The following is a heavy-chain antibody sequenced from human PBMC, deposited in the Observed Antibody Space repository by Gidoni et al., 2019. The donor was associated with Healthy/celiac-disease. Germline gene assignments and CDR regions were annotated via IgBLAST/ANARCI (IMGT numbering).Heavy chain of an antibody. CDR2: IYSGGST. J-gene: IGHJ3*02. V-gene: IGHV3-53*01. CDR3: ATDTGGYYPGAFDI. CDR1: GFTVNSNY. D-gene: IGHD3-22*01. Sequence: EVQLVESGGGLIQPGGSLRLSWAASGFTVNSNYLSWVRQAPGKGLEWVSVIYSGGSTYYADSVKGRFTISRDNSKNTLYLQMNSLRAEDTAVYYCATDTGGYYPGAFDIWGQGTMVTVSS.